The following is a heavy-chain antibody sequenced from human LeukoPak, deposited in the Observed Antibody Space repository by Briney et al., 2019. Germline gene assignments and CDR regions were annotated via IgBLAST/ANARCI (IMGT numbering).Heavy chain of an antibody. CDR1: GYTFTSYY. D-gene: IGHD1-26*01. CDR2: INPSGGST. J-gene: IGHJ5*02. V-gene: IGHV1-46*01. CDR3: ARVGVVGANLNWFDP. Sequence: GASVKVSCKASGYTFTSYYMHWVRQAPGQGLEWMGIINPSGGSTSYAQKFRGRVTMTRDTSTSTVYMELSSLRSEDTAVYYCARVGVVGANLNWFDPWAREPWSPSPQ.